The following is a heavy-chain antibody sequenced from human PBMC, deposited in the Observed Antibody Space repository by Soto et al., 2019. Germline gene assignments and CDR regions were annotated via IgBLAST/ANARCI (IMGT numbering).Heavy chain of an antibody. Sequence: SETLSLTCTVSGGSISSGGYYWSWIRQHPGKGLEWVGYIYYSGSTYYNPSLKSRVTISVDTSKNQFSLKLSSVTAADTAVHYCARLVPAAKSVRRPEYGMDVWGQGTTVTLSS. CDR1: GGSISSGGYY. V-gene: IGHV4-31*03. J-gene: IGHJ6*02. CDR3: ARLVPAAKSVRRPEYGMDV. CDR2: IYYSGST. D-gene: IGHD2-2*01.